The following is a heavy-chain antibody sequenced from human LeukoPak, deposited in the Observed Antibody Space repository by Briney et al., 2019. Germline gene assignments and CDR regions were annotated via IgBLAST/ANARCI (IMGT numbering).Heavy chain of an antibody. Sequence: GGSLRLSCAASGFTFSSYSTNWVRQAPGKGLEWVSSISSSSSYIYYADSVKGRFTISRDNAKNSLYLQMNSLRAEDMAVYYCARDLDYYDSSGYGKYWGQGTLVTVSS. J-gene: IGHJ4*02. CDR1: GFTFSSYS. D-gene: IGHD3-22*01. CDR2: ISSSSSYI. V-gene: IGHV3-21*01. CDR3: ARDLDYYDSSGYGKY.